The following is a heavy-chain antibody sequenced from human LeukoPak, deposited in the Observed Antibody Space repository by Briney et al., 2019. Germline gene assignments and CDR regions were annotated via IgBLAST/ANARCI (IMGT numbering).Heavy chain of an antibody. J-gene: IGHJ6*03. V-gene: IGHV1-8*03. CDR3: AVVPAATPNYYYYYYMDV. CDR2: MNPNSGNT. CDR1: GYTFTSYD. Sequence: AASVKVSCKASGYTFTSYDINWVRQATGQGLEWMGWMNPNSGNTGYAQKFQGRVTITRNTSISTAYMELSSLRSEDTAVYYCAVVPAATPNYYYYYYMDVWGKGTTVTVSS. D-gene: IGHD2-2*01.